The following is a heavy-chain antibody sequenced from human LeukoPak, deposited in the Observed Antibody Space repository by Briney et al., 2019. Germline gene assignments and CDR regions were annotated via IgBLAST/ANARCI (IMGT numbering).Heavy chain of an antibody. J-gene: IGHJ4*02. CDR1: GFTFDDYG. CDR3: ARALRRYKYDYPSPDY. V-gene: IGHV3-20*04. CDR2: INWNGAGT. Sequence: GGSLRLSCATSGFTFDDYGMSWVRQAPGEGLEWVSGINWNGAGTGCADSVKGRFTISRDNTKNSLYLQMNSLRAEDTALYYCARALRRYKYDYPSPDYWGQGTLVTVSS. D-gene: IGHD3-16*01.